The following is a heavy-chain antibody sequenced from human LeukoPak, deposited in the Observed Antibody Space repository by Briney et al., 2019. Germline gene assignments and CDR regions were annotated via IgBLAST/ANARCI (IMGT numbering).Heavy chain of an antibody. J-gene: IGHJ3*02. CDR3: AKDLVRVGGNPDAFDI. Sequence: GGSLRLSCAASGFTFSSYAMSWVRQAPGKGLEWVSAISGSGGSTYYADSVKGRFTISRDNSKNTLYLQMNSLRAEDTAVYYCAKDLVRVGGNPDAFDIWGQGTMVTVSS. V-gene: IGHV3-23*01. CDR1: GFTFSSYA. D-gene: IGHD1-26*01. CDR2: ISGSGGST.